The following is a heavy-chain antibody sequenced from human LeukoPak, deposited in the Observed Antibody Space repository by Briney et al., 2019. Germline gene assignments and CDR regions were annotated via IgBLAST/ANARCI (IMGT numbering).Heavy chain of an antibody. Sequence: ASGKLSFNCAGYTFTIYAMHWVRHGPGQRLELVWVTNAGNGNSKYSQAFQGRVTITRDTSASTAYMELSSMTSEDTAMYYCARWEAHYYEGDNRFDQWGQGTLVTVSS. V-gene: IGHV1-3*02. CDR1: GYTFTIYA. CDR3: ARWEAHYYEGDNRFDQ. CDR2: TNAGNGNS. D-gene: IGHD3-16*01. J-gene: IGHJ5*02.